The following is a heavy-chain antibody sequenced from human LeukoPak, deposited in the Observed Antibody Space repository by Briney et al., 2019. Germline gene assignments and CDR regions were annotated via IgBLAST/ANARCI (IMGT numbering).Heavy chain of an antibody. CDR1: GFTFSSYV. D-gene: IGHD7-27*01. V-gene: IGHV3-23*01. J-gene: IGHJ6*02. CDR2: ISGSGGST. Sequence: GGSLRLSCAASGFTFSSYVMSWVRQAPGKGLEWVSSISGSGGSTDYADSVKGRFTISRDNSKNMLYLQMNSLRAEDTAVYYCARDWGLYGMDVWGQGTTVTVSS. CDR3: ARDWGLYGMDV.